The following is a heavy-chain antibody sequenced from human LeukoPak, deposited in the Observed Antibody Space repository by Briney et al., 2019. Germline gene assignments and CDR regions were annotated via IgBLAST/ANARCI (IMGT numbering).Heavy chain of an antibody. D-gene: IGHD2-2*03. Sequence: PGTSLRLFCVASGFTFTHYGFHWVRQAPGKALEGVSFISYDGNTKYGDSVKGRFTISRDNSKNTLYLEMNGLRSDDTAVYYCARDPLDISRWTNAFDIWGQGTMVTVSS. CDR1: GFTFTHYG. V-gene: IGHV3-30*03. CDR3: ARDPLDISRWTNAFDI. CDR2: ISYDGNTK. J-gene: IGHJ3*02.